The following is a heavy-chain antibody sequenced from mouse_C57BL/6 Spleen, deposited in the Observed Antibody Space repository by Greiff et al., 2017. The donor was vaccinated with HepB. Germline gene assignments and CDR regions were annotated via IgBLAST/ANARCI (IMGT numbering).Heavy chain of an antibody. J-gene: IGHJ2*01. V-gene: IGHV1-55*01. CDR1: GYTFTSYW. D-gene: IGHD2-5*01. CDR3: ARGHYYSNYVGYFDY. Sequence: VQLQQPGAELVKPGASVKMSCKASGYTFTSYWITWVKQRPGQGLEWIGDIYPGSGSTNYNEKFKSKATLTVDTSSSTAYMQLSSLTSEDSAVYYCARGHYYSNYVGYFDYWGQGTTLTVSS. CDR2: IYPGSGST.